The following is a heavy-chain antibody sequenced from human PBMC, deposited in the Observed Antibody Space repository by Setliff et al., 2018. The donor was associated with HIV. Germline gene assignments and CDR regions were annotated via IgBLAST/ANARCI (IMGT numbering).Heavy chain of an antibody. CDR1: GGSISSSSYY. CDR3: ASRVYYYDSNKVLREEGFDP. V-gene: IGHV4-39*01. CDR2: IYYSGST. Sequence: SETLSLTCTVSGGSISSSSYYWGWIRQPPGKGLEWIGSIYYSGSTYYSPSLMRRATISVDTSKNQFSLNLTSVTAADTAVYFCASRVYYYDSNKVLREEGFDPWGQGTLVTVSS. J-gene: IGHJ5*02. D-gene: IGHD3-22*01.